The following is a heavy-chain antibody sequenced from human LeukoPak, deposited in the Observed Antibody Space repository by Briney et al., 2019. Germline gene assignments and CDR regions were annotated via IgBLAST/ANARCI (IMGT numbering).Heavy chain of an antibody. V-gene: IGHV1-69*13. D-gene: IGHD2-2*01. Sequence: ASVKVSCKASGGTFSSYAISWVRQAPGQGLEWMGGIIPIFGTANYAQKFQGRVTITADESTSTAYMELSSLRSEDTAVYYCARGEVPAAMDYYYYYMDVWGKGTTVTVSS. CDR2: IIPIFGTA. J-gene: IGHJ6*03. CDR3: ARGEVPAAMDYYYYYMDV. CDR1: GGTFSSYA.